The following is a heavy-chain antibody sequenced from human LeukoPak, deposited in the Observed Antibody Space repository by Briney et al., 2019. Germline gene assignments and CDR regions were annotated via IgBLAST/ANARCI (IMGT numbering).Heavy chain of an antibody. Sequence: ASVKVSCKASGYTFTSYGISWVRQAPGQGLEWMGIINPSGGSTSYAQKFQGRVTMTRDTSTSTVYMELSSLRSEDTAVYYCARVNDPIVGGVDPWGQGTLVTVSS. V-gene: IGHV1-46*01. J-gene: IGHJ5*02. CDR1: GYTFTSYG. D-gene: IGHD1-26*01. CDR3: ARVNDPIVGGVDP. CDR2: INPSGGST.